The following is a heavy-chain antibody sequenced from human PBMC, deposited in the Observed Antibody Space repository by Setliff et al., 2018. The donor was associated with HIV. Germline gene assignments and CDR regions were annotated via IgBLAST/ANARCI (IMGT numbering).Heavy chain of an antibody. J-gene: IGHJ6*02. Sequence: PGGSLRLSCEASGFTFSSDDFHCVRQAAGKGLEWVSAIGTGGDTYYVDSVKGRFTISRENARNSLYLQMNSLSAGDTAVYYCAREIRTVYTGGHYFYGIDVWGQGTAVTVSS. V-gene: IGHV3-13*01. CDR1: GFTFSSDD. CDR3: AREIRTVYTGGHYFYGIDV. D-gene: IGHD3-16*01. CDR2: IGTGGDT.